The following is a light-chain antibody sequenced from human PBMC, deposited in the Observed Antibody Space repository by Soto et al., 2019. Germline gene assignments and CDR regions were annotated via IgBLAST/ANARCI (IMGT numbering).Light chain of an antibody. CDR3: QQSYSTPIT. J-gene: IGKJ5*01. V-gene: IGKV1-39*01. CDR2: ADS. CDR1: QTFRTY. Sequence: DIQMTQSPPSLSASVGDRVIITCRASQTFRTYLNWYQSRPGKAPELLISADSSFQSWVPSRLSGRGSGTNFTLTISGLQPEDFATYFCQQSYSTPITFGQGTRLEIK.